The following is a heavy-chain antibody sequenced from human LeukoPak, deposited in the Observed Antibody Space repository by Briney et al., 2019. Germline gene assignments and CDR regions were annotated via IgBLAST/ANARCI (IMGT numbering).Heavy chain of an antibody. Sequence: LRLSCAASGFTFSDYYMSWIRQPAGKGLEWIGRIYTSGSTNYNPSLKSRVTMSVDTSKNQFSLKLNSVTAADTAVYYCARGRHYYDSSGYYPSFDYWGQGTLVTVSS. CDR1: GFTFSDYY. J-gene: IGHJ4*02. D-gene: IGHD3-22*01. CDR3: ARGRHYYDSSGYYPSFDY. CDR2: IYTSGST. V-gene: IGHV4-4*07.